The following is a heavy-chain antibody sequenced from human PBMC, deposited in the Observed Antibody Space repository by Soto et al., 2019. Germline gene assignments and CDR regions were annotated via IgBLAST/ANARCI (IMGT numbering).Heavy chain of an antibody. Sequence: PGGSLRLSCAASGFTFSSYAMSWVRQAPGKGLEWVSAISGSGGSTYYADSVKGRFTISRDNSKNTLYLQMNSLRAEDTAVYYCAKAQGAFYDFWSGYESYWGQGTLVTVSS. CDR2: ISGSGGST. D-gene: IGHD3-3*01. CDR3: AKAQGAFYDFWSGYESY. V-gene: IGHV3-23*01. J-gene: IGHJ4*02. CDR1: GFTFSSYA.